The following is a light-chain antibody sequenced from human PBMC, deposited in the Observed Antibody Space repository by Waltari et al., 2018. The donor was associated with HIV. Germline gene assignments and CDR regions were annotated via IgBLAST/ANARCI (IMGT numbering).Light chain of an antibody. Sequence: QSALTQPVSVSGSPGQSITLSCPGTTSDVGADYDLSWYQHHPGKAPKLRIYEVSNRPSGVSNRFSGSKSGNTASLTISGLQPEDEADYYCSSYTGNITPYVFGTGTKITVL. CDR2: EVS. V-gene: IGLV2-14*01. CDR1: TSDVGADYD. J-gene: IGLJ1*01. CDR3: SSYTGNITPYV.